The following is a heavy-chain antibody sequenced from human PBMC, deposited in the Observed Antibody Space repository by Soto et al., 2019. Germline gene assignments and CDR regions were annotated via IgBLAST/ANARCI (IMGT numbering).Heavy chain of an antibody. Sequence: GGSLRLSCAASGFTFSSYSMNWVRQAPGKGLEWVSYISSSSSTIYYADPVKGRFTISRDNATNSLYLQMNSLRDEDTAVYYCARDLYDPNLGYGMDVWGQGTTVTVSS. J-gene: IGHJ6*02. V-gene: IGHV3-48*02. D-gene: IGHD2-8*01. CDR3: ARDLYDPNLGYGMDV. CDR2: ISSSSSTI. CDR1: GFTFSSYS.